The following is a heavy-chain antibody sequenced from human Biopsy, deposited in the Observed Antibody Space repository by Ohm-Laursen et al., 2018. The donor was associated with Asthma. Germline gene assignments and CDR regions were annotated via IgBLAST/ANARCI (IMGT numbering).Heavy chain of an antibody. Sequence: SLRLSCAASGFMLNAKYINWARQAQGKGLEWVSTVYSGGDTFYAESVQGRFTLSRDFSKNTVYLQMRSLTTEDTAIYFCATSYFYDSSGWGYWGQGSLVTVSS. CDR3: ATSYFYDSSGWGY. J-gene: IGHJ4*02. V-gene: IGHV3-53*01. CDR1: GFMLNAKY. CDR2: VYSGGDT. D-gene: IGHD3-22*01.